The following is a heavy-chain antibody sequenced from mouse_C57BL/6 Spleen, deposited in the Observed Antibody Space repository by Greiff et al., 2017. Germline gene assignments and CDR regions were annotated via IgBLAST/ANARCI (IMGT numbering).Heavy chain of an antibody. J-gene: IGHJ4*01. V-gene: IGHV1-80*01. CDR3: ARAANWDVGYAMDY. CDR2: IYPGDGDT. CDR1: GYAFSSYW. Sequence: QVQLKESGAELVKPGASVKISCKASGYAFSSYWMNWVKQRPGKGLEWIGQIYPGDGDTNYNGKFKGKATLTADKSSSTAYMQLSSLTSEDSAVYFCARAANWDVGYAMDYWGQGTSVTVSS. D-gene: IGHD4-1*01.